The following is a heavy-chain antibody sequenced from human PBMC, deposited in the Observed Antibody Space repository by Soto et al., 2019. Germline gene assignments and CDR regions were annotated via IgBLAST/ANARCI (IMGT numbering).Heavy chain of an antibody. CDR1: GFSLSTSGVG. D-gene: IGHD6-19*01. CDR2: IYWDDDK. Sequence: QIALKESGPTLVKPTQTLTLTCTFSGFSLSTSGVGVGWIRQPPGKALEWLALIYWDDDKRYSPSLKSRLTITKDTSKIHVVLTMTNMDPVDIATYYCAHRSYSSGWNPGNYFDFLGQGTLVTVSS. CDR3: AHRSYSSGWNPGNYFDF. J-gene: IGHJ4*02. V-gene: IGHV2-5*02.